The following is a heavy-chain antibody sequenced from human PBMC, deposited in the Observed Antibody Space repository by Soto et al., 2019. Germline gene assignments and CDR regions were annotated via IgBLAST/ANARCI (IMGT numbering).Heavy chain of an antibody. CDR1: GFTFSSYG. CDR3: AKDRGGDCPDNSCYFGADY. J-gene: IGHJ4*02. D-gene: IGHD2-2*01. CDR2: ISDTGSSH. Sequence: SLRLSCVGSGFTFSSYGMHWVRQAPGKGLECVAVISDTGSSHYYAASVEGRFTISRENSKNTLSLHMDRLRVEDTAVYYCAKDRGGDCPDNSCYFGADYWGQGTPVTV. V-gene: IGHV3-30*18.